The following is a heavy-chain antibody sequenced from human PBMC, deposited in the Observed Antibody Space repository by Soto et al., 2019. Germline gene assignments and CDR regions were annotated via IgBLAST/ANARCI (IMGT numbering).Heavy chain of an antibody. CDR2: ISAYNGNT. CDR3: ARDEDPLLITIFGVVKYYFDY. J-gene: IGHJ4*02. V-gene: IGHV1-18*01. CDR1: GYTFTSYG. D-gene: IGHD3-3*01. Sequence: GASVKVSCKASGYTFTSYGISWVRQAPGQGLERMGWISAYNGNTNYAQKLQGRVTMTTDTSTSTAYMELRSLRSDDTAVYYCARDEDPLLITIFGVVKYYFDYWGQGTLVTVSS.